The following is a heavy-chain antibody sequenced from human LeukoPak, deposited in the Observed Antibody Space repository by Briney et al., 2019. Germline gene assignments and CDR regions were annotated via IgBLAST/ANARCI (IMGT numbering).Heavy chain of an antibody. V-gene: IGHV3-30-3*01. Sequence: PGGSLRLSCAASGFTFSSYAMHWVRQAPGKGLEWVAVISYDGSNKYYADSVKGRFTISRDNSKNTLYLQMNSLRAEDTAVYYCARGPNGLFDYWGQGTLVTVSS. J-gene: IGHJ4*02. CDR1: GFTFSSYA. CDR3: ARGPNGLFDY. D-gene: IGHD3/OR15-3a*01. CDR2: ISYDGSNK.